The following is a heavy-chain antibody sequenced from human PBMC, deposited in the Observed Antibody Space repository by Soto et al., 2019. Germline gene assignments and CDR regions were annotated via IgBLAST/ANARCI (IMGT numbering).Heavy chain of an antibody. Sequence: QVQLQQWGAGLLKPSETLSLTCAVYGGSFSGYYWSWIRQPPGKGLEWIGEINHSGSTNYNPSLKSRVTISVATSKNQFSLKLRSVTAADTAVYYCARVPRAMIGRGAFDICGQGTMVTVSS. CDR1: GGSFSGYY. D-gene: IGHD3-22*01. J-gene: IGHJ3*02. CDR3: ARVPRAMIGRGAFDI. CDR2: INHSGST. V-gene: IGHV4-34*01.